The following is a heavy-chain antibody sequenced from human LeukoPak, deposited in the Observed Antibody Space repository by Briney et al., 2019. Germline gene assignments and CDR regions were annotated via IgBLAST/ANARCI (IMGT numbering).Heavy chain of an antibody. CDR3: ARDPPVGATGYFQH. CDR1: GYIFTSYG. Sequence: ASVKVSCKASGYIFTSYGISWVRQAPGQGLEWMGRIIPILGIANYAQKFQGRVTITADKSTSTAYMELSSLRSEDTAVYYCARDPPVGATGYFQHWGQGTLVTVSS. D-gene: IGHD1-26*01. J-gene: IGHJ1*01. CDR2: IIPILGIA. V-gene: IGHV1-69*04.